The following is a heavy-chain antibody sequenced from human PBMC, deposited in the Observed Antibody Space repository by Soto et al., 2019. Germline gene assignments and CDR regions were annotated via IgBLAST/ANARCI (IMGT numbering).Heavy chain of an antibody. CDR3: ARRMNDFWSGQRGYYYYYGMDV. Sequence: GESLKISCKGSGYSFTSYWIGWVRQMPGKGLEWMGIIYPGDSDTRYSPSFQGQVTISADKSISTAYLQWSSLKASDTAMYYCARRMNDFWSGQRGYYYYYGMDVWGQGTTVTVSS. CDR2: IYPGDSDT. J-gene: IGHJ6*02. V-gene: IGHV5-51*01. D-gene: IGHD3-3*01. CDR1: GYSFTSYW.